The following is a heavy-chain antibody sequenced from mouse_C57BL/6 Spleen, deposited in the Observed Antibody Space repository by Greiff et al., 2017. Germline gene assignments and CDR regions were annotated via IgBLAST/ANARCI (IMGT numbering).Heavy chain of an antibody. CDR2: INPGSGGT. V-gene: IGHV1-54*01. Sequence: VQLQQSGAELVRPGTSVKVSCKASGYAFTNYLIEWVKQRPGQGLEWIGVINPGSGGTNYNEKFKGKATLTADKSSSTAYMQLSSLTSEDSAVYFCARGATVVAPFDYGGQGTTLTVSA. J-gene: IGHJ2*01. D-gene: IGHD1-1*01. CDR1: GYAFTNYL. CDR3: ARGATVVAPFDY.